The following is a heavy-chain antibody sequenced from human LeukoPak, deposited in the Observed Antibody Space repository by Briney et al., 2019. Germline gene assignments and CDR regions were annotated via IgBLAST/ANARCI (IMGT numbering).Heavy chain of an antibody. Sequence: GGSLRLSCAASGFTFSSYAMSWVRQAPGKGLEWVSNISGSGRGGSTYYAGSVKGRFTISRDNSKNTLYLQMNSLRAEDTAVYYCARGRNPDSSGYYPSVDAFDIWGQGTMVTVSS. D-gene: IGHD3-22*01. CDR1: GFTFSSYA. J-gene: IGHJ3*02. CDR3: ARGRNPDSSGYYPSVDAFDI. V-gene: IGHV3-23*01. CDR2: ISGSGRGGST.